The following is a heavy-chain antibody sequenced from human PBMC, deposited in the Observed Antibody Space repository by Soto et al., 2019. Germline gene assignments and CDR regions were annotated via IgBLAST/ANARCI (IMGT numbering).Heavy chain of an antibody. CDR1: GGSISSGDYY. D-gene: IGHD5-12*01. CDR3: TRAKLEEGDGYPLNRVGYFSAEWFDP. Sequence: QVQLQESGPGLVKPSQTLSLTCTVSGGSISSGDYYWSWIRQPPGKGLEWIGYIYYSGSTHYNPSHKSLVTTTVDTSNNHFSLNLSSVTADDTAVYYCTRAKLEEGDGYPLNRVGYFSAEWFDPWGQGTLVTVSS. J-gene: IGHJ5*02. CDR2: IYYSGST. V-gene: IGHV4-30-4*01.